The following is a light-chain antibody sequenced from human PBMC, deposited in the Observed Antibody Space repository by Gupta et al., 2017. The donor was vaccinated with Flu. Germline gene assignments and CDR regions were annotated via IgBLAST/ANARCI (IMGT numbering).Light chain of an antibody. Sequence: DIQMTQFPSTLSASVGDRVTISCRTSQTIRSLLAWYQQKPGKAPKILIYKTSTFRSGVQSRFSDSGYGTEFTLTIDSLQPDDSATYYGQFQHVFGQGTKLEIK. CDR3: QFQHV. CDR1: QTIRSL. V-gene: IGKV1-5*03. J-gene: IGKJ2*01. CDR2: KTS.